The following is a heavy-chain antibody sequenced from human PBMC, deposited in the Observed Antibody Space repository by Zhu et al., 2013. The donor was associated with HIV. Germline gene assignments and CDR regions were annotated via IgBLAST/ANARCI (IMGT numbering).Heavy chain of an antibody. V-gene: IGHV1-18*01. Sequence: QVQLVQSGAEVKKPGASVKVSCKASGYTFTDSGVTWVRQAPGEGLEWMGWISAYNGNTEHAQKLQDRLTFTTGTSTSTAYMELRSLTSDDTAVYYCARRHYNSLTGYYPLDYWGQGTLVTVSS. CDR3: ARRHYNSLTGYYPLDY. CDR1: GYTFTDSG. CDR2: ISAYNGNT. J-gene: IGHJ4*02. D-gene: IGHD3-9*01.